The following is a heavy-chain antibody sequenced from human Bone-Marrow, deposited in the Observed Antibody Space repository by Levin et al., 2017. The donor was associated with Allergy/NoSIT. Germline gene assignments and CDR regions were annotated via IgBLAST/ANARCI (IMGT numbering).Heavy chain of an antibody. CDR3: AREGSWSSTWLGNYYFAC. D-gene: IGHD6-13*01. V-gene: IGHV3-48*01. CDR1: GFTFSSYG. Sequence: GESLKISCDASGFTFSSYGIIWVRQAPGKGLEWVSYIGADNTTIYYADSVKGRFTISRDNVKKSLFLQMNSLRGEDTAVYYCAREGSWSSTWLGNYYFACWGQGTLVTVAS. J-gene: IGHJ4*02. CDR2: IGADNTTI.